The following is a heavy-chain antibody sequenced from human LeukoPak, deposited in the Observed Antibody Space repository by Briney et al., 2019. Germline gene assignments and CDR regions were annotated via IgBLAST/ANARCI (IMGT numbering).Heavy chain of an antibody. CDR2: ISYDGSNK. Sequence: GGSLRLSCAASGFTFSSYAMHWVRQAPGKGLEWVAVISYDGSNKYYADSVKGRFTISRDKSKNTLYLQMNSLRAEDTAVYYCAREVWGSSSSRAYFDYWGQGTLVTVSS. J-gene: IGHJ4*02. V-gene: IGHV3-30-3*01. CDR1: GFTFSSYA. CDR3: AREVWGSSSSRAYFDY. D-gene: IGHD6-6*01.